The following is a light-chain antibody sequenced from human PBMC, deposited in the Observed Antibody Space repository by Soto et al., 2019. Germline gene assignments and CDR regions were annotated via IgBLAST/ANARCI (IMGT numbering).Light chain of an antibody. CDR3: SSSSASGIHV. V-gene: IGLV2-14*01. Sequence: QSVLTRPASVSGSPGQSITISCTGTSSDVVNYNWVAWYQQHPGKVPKLMIYEVSNRPSGVSHRFSGSKSGNTASLTISGLQAEDEAHYYCSSSSASGIHVFGGGTKLTVL. CDR2: EVS. CDR1: SSDVVNYNW. J-gene: IGLJ2*01.